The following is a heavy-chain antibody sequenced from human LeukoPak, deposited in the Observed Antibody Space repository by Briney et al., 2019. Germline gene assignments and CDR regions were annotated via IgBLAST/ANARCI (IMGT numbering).Heavy chain of an antibody. CDR1: GFTFSSYA. J-gene: IGHJ4*02. CDR3: AKQLDHQQLSAPNY. D-gene: IGHD4-11*01. V-gene: IGHV3-23*01. Sequence: GGSLRLSCAASGFTFSSYALSWVRQAPGKGLEWVSTMGDGGCRTYYADSVKGRFTISRDNSKNALYLQMNSLRAEDTAVYFCAKQLDHQQLSAPNYWGQGTLVTVSS. CDR2: MGDGGCRT.